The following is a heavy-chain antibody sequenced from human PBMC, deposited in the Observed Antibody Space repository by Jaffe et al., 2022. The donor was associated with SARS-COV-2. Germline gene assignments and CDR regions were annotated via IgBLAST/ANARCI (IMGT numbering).Heavy chain of an antibody. CDR1: GFTFSSYW. J-gene: IGHJ4*02. CDR3: ARMGYNPPDFDY. D-gene: IGHD5-12*01. CDR2: ITSDGGST. V-gene: IGHV3-74*01. Sequence: EVQLVESGGGLVQPGGSLGLSCAASGFTFSSYWMFWVRQAPGKGLVWVSSITSDGGSTNYADSVEGRFIISRDNAKSTLYLQMSDLRAEDTGIYWCARMGYNPPDFDYWGQGTLVTVSS.